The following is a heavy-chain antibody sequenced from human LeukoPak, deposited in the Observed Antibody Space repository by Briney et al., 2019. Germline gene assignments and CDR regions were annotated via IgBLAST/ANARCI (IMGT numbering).Heavy chain of an antibody. CDR3: ALRGCSSTSCPYYYYYYMDV. D-gene: IGHD2-2*01. V-gene: IGHV1-18*01. CDR2: ISAYNGYT. Sequence: ASVTVSCKASGYTFTSYGINWVRQAPPQGLEWMGWISAYNGYTNYAQNLQGRVTMTTDTSTSTAYMELRSLRSDDTAVYYCALRGCSSTSCPYYYYYYMDVWGKGTTVTVSS. CDR1: GYTFTSYG. J-gene: IGHJ6*03.